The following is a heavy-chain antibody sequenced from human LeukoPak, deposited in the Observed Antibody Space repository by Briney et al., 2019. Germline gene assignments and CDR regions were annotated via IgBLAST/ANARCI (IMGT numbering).Heavy chain of an antibody. CDR2: IHSSGYT. V-gene: IGHV4-4*09. Sequence: SETLSLTCTVSGGSIGSNYWAWIRQPPGQGLEWIAYIHSSGYTNYNPFLRSRVTISVDTSKNEFSLKVTSVTAADTAVYYCAQRQGPTSGSYDYFDPWGQGTLVTVSS. CDR1: GGSIGSNY. CDR3: AQRQGPTSGSYDYFDP. J-gene: IGHJ5*02. D-gene: IGHD1-26*01.